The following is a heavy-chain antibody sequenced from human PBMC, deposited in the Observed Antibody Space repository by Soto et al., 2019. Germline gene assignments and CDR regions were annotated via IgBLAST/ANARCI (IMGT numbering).Heavy chain of an antibody. Sequence: ETLSLTCTVSGGSVSSGSYYWSWIRQPPGKGLEWIGYIYYSGSTNYNPSLKSRVTISVDTSKNQFSLKLSSVTAADTAVYYCASSIAVAGTRWDYYGMDVWGQGTTVTVSS. J-gene: IGHJ6*02. CDR2: IYYSGST. CDR1: GGSVSSGSYY. D-gene: IGHD6-19*01. CDR3: ASSIAVAGTRWDYYGMDV. V-gene: IGHV4-61*01.